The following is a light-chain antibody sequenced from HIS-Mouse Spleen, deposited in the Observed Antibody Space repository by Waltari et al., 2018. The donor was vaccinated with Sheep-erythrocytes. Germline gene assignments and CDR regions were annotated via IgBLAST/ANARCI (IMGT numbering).Light chain of an antibody. Sequence: IQMTQSPSSLSASVGDRVTITCRASQTISSYLNWYQQKPGKAPKLLIYAASSLQSGVPSRFSGSGSETDFTLTISSLQPEDFATYYCQQRYSTPRTFGQGTKVEIK. J-gene: IGKJ1*01. CDR3: QQRYSTPRT. V-gene: IGKV1-39*01. CDR1: QTISSY. CDR2: AAS.